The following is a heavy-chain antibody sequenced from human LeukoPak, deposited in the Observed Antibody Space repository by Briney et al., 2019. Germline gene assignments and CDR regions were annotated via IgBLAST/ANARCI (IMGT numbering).Heavy chain of an antibody. CDR2: ISAYNGNT. V-gene: IGHV1-18*01. J-gene: IGHJ4*02. CDR1: GYTFTSYG. CDR3: ARDPNKGIRDNYFDY. D-gene: IGHD1/OR15-1a*01. Sequence: GASVKVSCKASGYTFTSYGISWVRQAPGQGLEWMGWISAYNGNTNYAQKLQGRVTMTTDTSTSTAYMELRSLRSDDTAVYYCARDPNKGIRDNYFDYWGQGTLVTVSS.